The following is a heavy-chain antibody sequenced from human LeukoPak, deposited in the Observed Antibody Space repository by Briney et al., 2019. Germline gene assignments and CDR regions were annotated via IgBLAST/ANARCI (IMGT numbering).Heavy chain of an antibody. V-gene: IGHV1-18*01. CDR3: ARDRGDILSGLYMDV. J-gene: IGHJ6*03. CDR1: GYTFTRYG. D-gene: IGHD3-9*01. CDR2: ISAYNGHT. Sequence: ASVKVSYKASGYTFTRYGVSWVRQAPGQGLECMGWISAYNGHTNYAQKFQGRVTMTTDTSTSTASMELRSLRSDDTAVYYCARDRGDILSGLYMDVWGKGTTVTVSS.